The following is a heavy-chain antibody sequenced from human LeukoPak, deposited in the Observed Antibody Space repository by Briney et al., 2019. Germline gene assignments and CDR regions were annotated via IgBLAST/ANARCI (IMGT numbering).Heavy chain of an antibody. J-gene: IGHJ4*02. CDR1: GFTFSTYG. CDR3: AKDWGNWGYGYYFDH. V-gene: IGHV3-30*18. D-gene: IGHD7-27*01. CDR2: ISFDGSNK. Sequence: PGGSLRLSCAASGFTFSTYGMHWVRQAPGKGLEWVAVISFDGSNKYYPDSVKGRFTISRDNSKNTLYLQMNSLRAEDTAVYYCAKDWGNWGYGYYFDHWGQGTLVTVSS.